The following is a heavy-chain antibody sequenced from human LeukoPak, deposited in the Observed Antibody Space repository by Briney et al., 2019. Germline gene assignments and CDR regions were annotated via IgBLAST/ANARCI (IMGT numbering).Heavy chain of an antibody. J-gene: IGHJ4*02. Sequence: PGGSLRLSCAASGFAFSRSGMHWVRQAPGKGLEWVAVVWYDGSNKHYADSVKGRFTISRDNSNNTLYLQMNSLRAEDTAVYYCASGYDEYYFDYWGQGTLVTVSS. CDR1: GFAFSRSG. CDR2: VWYDGSNK. D-gene: IGHD5-12*01. V-gene: IGHV3-33*01. CDR3: ASGYDEYYFDY.